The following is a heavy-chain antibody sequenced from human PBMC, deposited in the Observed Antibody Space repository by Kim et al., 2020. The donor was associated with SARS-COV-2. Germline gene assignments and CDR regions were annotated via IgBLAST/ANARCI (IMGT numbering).Heavy chain of an antibody. V-gene: IGHV1-2*05. CDR1: GYSFTGYY. J-gene: IGHJ3*02. CDR2: INPISGGT. Sequence: ASVKVSCKASGYSFTGYYIHWVRQAPGQGLEWMGRINPISGGTNYAQKFQGRVTMTRETSITTAYMELSSLRSDDTVVYYCARGGYSDTRGSNDAFDIWGQGTKVTVSS. CDR3: ARGGYSDTRGSNDAFDI. D-gene: IGHD5-18*01.